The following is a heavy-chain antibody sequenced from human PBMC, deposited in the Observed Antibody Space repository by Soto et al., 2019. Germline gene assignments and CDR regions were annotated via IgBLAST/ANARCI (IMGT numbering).Heavy chain of an antibody. V-gene: IGHV3-53*01. CDR1: GFTVRTNY. CDR2: IYSDGST. Sequence: EVQLVESGGGLIQPGGSLRLSCAASGFTVRTNYMSWVRQAPGKGLEWVSTIYSDGSTYYADSVKGRFTISRDNSKNTVYLQMNSPRAEDTAMHYCARDWDGLGQIWGQGTMVTVSS. J-gene: IGHJ3*02. CDR3: ARDWDGLGQI. D-gene: IGHD3-9*01.